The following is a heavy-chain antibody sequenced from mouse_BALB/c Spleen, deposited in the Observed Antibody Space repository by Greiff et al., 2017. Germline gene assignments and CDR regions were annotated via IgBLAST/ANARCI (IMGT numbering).Heavy chain of an antibody. CDR3: ARWDYGSSSFDY. CDR1: GYTFTSYW. D-gene: IGHD1-1*01. Sequence: VKLQQSGAELAKPGASVKMSCKASGYTFTSYWMHWVKQRPGQGLEWIGYINPSTGYTEYNQKFKDKATLTADKSSSTAYMQLSSLTSEDSAVYYCARWDYGSSSFDYWGQGTTLTVSS. J-gene: IGHJ2*01. CDR2: INPSTGYT. V-gene: IGHV1-7*01.